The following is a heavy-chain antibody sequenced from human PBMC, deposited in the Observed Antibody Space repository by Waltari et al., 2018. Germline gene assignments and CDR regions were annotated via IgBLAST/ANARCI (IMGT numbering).Heavy chain of an antibody. Sequence: EVQLVESGGGLVKPGGSLRLSCAAPAFTSAYYWVTWVRQAPGKGLEWVANIKEDGSEKYYVDSVKGRFTISRDNAKNSLYLQMSSLRVEDTAVYYCATQSWSNFEYWGQGTLVTVSS. V-gene: IGHV3-7*01. D-gene: IGHD3-3*01. CDR1: AFTSAYYW. CDR3: ATQSWSNFEY. J-gene: IGHJ4*02. CDR2: IKEDGSEK.